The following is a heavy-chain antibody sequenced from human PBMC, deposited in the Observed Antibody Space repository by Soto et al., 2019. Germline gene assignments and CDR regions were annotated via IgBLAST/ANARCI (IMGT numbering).Heavy chain of an antibody. D-gene: IGHD4-17*01. J-gene: IGHJ4*02. V-gene: IGHV3-21*01. CDR3: ARGKFDYGDYYFDY. Sequence: GGSLRLSCAASGFTFSSYSMNWVRQAPGKGLEWVSSISSSSSYIYYADSVKGRFTISRDNAKNSLYLQMNSLRAEDTAVYYCARGKFDYGDYYFDYWGQGTLVTVSS. CDR1: GFTFSSYS. CDR2: ISSSSSYI.